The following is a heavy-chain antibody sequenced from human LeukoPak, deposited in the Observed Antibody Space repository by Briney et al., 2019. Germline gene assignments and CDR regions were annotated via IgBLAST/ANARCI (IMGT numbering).Heavy chain of an antibody. Sequence: GGSLRLSCAASGFTFSSYDMHWVRPATGKGLERVSAIGTAGDPYYPGSLKGRFTISRENAKNSLYLQMNSLRAGDTAVYYCARGAARYYDSSGYAFDIWGQGTMVTVSS. V-gene: IGHV3-13*05. J-gene: IGHJ3*02. D-gene: IGHD3-22*01. CDR3: ARGAARYYDSSGYAFDI. CDR1: GFTFSSYD. CDR2: IGTAGDP.